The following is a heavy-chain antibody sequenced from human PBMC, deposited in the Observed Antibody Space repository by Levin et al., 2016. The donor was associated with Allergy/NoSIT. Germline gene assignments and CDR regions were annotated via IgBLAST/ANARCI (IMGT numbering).Heavy chain of an antibody. J-gene: IGHJ4*02. Sequence: WVRQAPGQGLEWMGWINPNTGDTNYAQKFQGRVTMTRDTSITTAYMQLSRLISDDTAVYYCAGIYDTGGYYYFDYWGQGTPVTVSS. D-gene: IGHD3-22*01. CDR2: INPNTGDT. V-gene: IGHV1-2*02. CDR3: AGIYDTGGYYYFDY.